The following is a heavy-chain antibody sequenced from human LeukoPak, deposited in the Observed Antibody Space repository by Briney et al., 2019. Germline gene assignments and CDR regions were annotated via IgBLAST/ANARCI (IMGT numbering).Heavy chain of an antibody. CDR3: AKCETNVAHFDY. Sequence: GGSLRLSCAASGFTFSSAVMAWVRQAPGKGLEWVSGISGSGFTTYYADSVKGRFTTSRDNAKNTLYLQMNTLRAEDTAVYYCAKCETNVAHFDYWGQGTLVTVSS. V-gene: IGHV3-23*01. J-gene: IGHJ4*02. CDR1: GFTFSSAV. D-gene: IGHD1-14*01. CDR2: ISGSGFTT.